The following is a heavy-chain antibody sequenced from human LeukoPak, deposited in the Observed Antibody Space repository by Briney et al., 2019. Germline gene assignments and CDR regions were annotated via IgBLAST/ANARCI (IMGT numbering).Heavy chain of an antibody. V-gene: IGHV1-2*02. CDR1: GYTFTGYY. CDR3: ARDPRGLFNPIPYYYYGMDV. J-gene: IGHJ6*02. Sequence: GASVKVSCKASGYTFTGYYMHWVRQAPGQGLEWMGWINPNSGGKNCAQKFQGRVTMTRETSISTAYMELSRLRSDDTAVYYCARDPRGLFNPIPYYYYGMDVWGQGTTVTVSS. D-gene: IGHD5-12*01. CDR2: INPNSGGK.